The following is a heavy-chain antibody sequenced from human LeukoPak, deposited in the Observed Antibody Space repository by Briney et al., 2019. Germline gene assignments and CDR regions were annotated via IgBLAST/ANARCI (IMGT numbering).Heavy chain of an antibody. J-gene: IGHJ4*02. V-gene: IGHV3-11*01. CDR3: ASPANTMVRGVGDY. D-gene: IGHD3-10*01. CDR2: ISSSCSTI. Sequence: GGSLRLYCASSGFTFSHYYMSWIRQAPAKGLEGVSYISSSCSTIYYADSAKGRFTISRDNAKNSLYLQMNSLGAEDTAVYYCASPANTMVRGVGDYWGQGTLVTVSS. CDR1: GFTFSHYY.